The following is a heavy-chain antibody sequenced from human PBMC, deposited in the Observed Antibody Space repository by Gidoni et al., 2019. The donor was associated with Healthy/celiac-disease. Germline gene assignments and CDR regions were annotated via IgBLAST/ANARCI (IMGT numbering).Heavy chain of an antibody. CDR3: ARPLDYGVYFDI. CDR1: GYTFTSYA. J-gene: IGHJ3*02. V-gene: IGHV1-3*01. Sequence: QVQLVQSGAEVKKPGASVQVSCKASGYTFTSYAMHWVRQAPGQRLEWMGWFNAGNGNTKYSQKFQGRVTITRDTSARTAYMELSSLRSEDTAVYYCARPLDYGVYFDIWGQGTMVTVSS. D-gene: IGHD4-17*01. CDR2: FNAGNGNT.